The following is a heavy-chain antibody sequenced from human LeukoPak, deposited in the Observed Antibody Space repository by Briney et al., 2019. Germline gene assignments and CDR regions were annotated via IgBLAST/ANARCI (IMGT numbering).Heavy chain of an antibody. D-gene: IGHD6-13*01. CDR2: IYTSGST. J-gene: IGHJ4*02. CDR1: GGSISSYY. Sequence: SETLSLTCTVSGGSISSYYWNWIRQPAGKGLEWIGRIYTSGSTNYNPSLKSRVTMSVDTSKNQFSLKLSSVTAADTAVYYCARFTAAAGTHFYDYWGQGTLVTVSS. V-gene: IGHV4-4*07. CDR3: ARFTAAAGTHFYDY.